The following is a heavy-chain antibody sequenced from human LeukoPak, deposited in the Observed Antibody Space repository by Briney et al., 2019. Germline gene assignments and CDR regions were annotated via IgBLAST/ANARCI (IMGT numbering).Heavy chain of an antibody. CDR3: ARTTPGHYRRSYYMDV. D-gene: IGHD2-15*01. V-gene: IGHV1-8*03. CDR1: GYTFTSYD. J-gene: IGHJ6*03. Sequence: EASVKVSCKASGYTFTSYDINWVRQATGQGLEWMGWMNPNSGNTGYAQKFQGRVTITRNTSISTAYMELSSLRSEDTAVYYCARTTPGHYRRSYYMDVWGKGTTVTVSS. CDR2: MNPNSGNT.